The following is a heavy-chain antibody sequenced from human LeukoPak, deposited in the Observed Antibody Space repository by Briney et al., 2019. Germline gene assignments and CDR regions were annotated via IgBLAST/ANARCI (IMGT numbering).Heavy chain of an antibody. CDR2: INSDGSST. J-gene: IGHJ5*02. V-gene: IGHV3-74*01. CDR3: ARGYSSDWHNWFDP. D-gene: IGHD6-19*01. Sequence: GGSLRLSCAASGFTFTSSWMHWLRQAPRKGLVWVSLINSDGSSTTYADSVKGRFTISRDNAKNTLYLQMHSLRAEDTALYYCARGYSSDWHNWFDPWGQGTLVTVSS. CDR1: GFTFTSSW.